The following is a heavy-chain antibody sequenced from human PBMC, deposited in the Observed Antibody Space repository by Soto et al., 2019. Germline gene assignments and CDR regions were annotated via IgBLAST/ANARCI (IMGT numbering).Heavy chain of an antibody. CDR3: ARVSHDILLMVWGMDV. J-gene: IGHJ6*02. CDR2: IRSSGSTI. Sequence: QVQLVESGGGLVKPGGSLRLSCAASGFTFSDYYMSWIRQAPGKGLEWVSYIRSSGSTIYYADSVKGRFTISRDNAKNSLYLQMNSLSAEDTAVYYCARVSHDILLMVWGMDVWGQGTTVTVSS. V-gene: IGHV3-11*01. D-gene: IGHD2-8*01. CDR1: GFTFSDYY.